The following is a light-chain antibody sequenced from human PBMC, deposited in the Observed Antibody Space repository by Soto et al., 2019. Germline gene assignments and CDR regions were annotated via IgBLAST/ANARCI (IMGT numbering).Light chain of an antibody. V-gene: IGKV3-11*01. CDR1: QSVSSY. J-gene: IGKJ2*01. Sequence: EIVLTQSPDTLSLSPGERATLSCRASQSVSSYLAWYRQKPGQTPSLLIYDTSYRATGIPARFSGSGSGTDFTLTISSLEPEDSAVYFCQHHSSWPPSFGQGTKLEIK. CDR2: DTS. CDR3: QHHSSWPPS.